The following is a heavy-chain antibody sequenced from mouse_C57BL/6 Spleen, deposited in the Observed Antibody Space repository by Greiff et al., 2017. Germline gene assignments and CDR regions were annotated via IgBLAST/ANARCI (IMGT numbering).Heavy chain of an antibody. V-gene: IGHV1-52*01. CDR1: GYTFTSYW. J-gene: IGHJ2*01. CDR2: IDPSDSET. D-gene: IGHD4-1*01. CDR3: ARYWDRFDY. Sequence: VQLQQPGAELVRPGSSVKLSCKASGYTFTSYWMHWVRQRPIQGLEWIGNIDPSDSETPYNQKFKVKATLTVNKSSSTVYMQLSSLTSEDSAVYSCARYWDRFDYWGQGTTLTVSS.